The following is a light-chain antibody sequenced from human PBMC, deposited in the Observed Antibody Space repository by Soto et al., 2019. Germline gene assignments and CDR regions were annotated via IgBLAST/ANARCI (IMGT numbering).Light chain of an antibody. CDR2: GAS. V-gene: IGKV3-15*01. Sequence: VMTQSPATLSVSPGERATLSCWASETVATNLAWYQQKPGQAPRLLISGASTRAAGISDRFRGSGSGTEFTLTISSLRSEDFAVYYCQQYHSWPPRTFGQGTKVDIK. J-gene: IGKJ1*01. CDR1: ETVATN. CDR3: QQYHSWPPRT.